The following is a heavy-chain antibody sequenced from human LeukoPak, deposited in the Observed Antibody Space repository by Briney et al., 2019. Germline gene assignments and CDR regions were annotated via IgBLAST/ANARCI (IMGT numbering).Heavy chain of an antibody. V-gene: IGHV4-59*08. Sequence: SVTQSLPHTVCGGSLRSFYGLWLRQPPPRGLEGRGYIYYRGSTNHNPSLKSRGTKSVDPYKPQCSLKPSSVAAAHPAVYYCARRKFYSSCWYGPGNAFDIWGQGTMVTVSS. CDR1: GGSLRSFY. CDR2: IYYRGST. D-gene: IGHD6-13*01. J-gene: IGHJ3*02. CDR3: ARRKFYSSCWYGPGNAFDI.